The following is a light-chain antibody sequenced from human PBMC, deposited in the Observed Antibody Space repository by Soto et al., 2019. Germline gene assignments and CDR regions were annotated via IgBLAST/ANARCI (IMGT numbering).Light chain of an antibody. CDR2: AAS. CDR3: QQNYRATPWT. J-gene: IGKJ1*01. Sequence: IRMTQSPSSLSASVGDRITITCRASQSISRYLNWYQHKPGKAPKLLINAASSLERGVPSRFSGGGSGTDFTLNISSLQPDDFATYYCQQNYRATPWTFGQGTKVDIK. V-gene: IGKV1-39*01. CDR1: QSISRY.